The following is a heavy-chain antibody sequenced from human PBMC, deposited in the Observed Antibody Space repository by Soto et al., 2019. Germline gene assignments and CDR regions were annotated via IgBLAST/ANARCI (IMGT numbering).Heavy chain of an antibody. CDR2: ISAYNGNT. V-gene: IGHV1-18*01. CDR1: GYTCTSYG. D-gene: IGHD3-10*01. Sequence: QVQLVQSGAEVKKPGASVKVSCKASGYTCTSYGISWVRQAPGQGLEWMGWISAYNGNTNYAQKLQGRVTMTTDTSTSTAYMEQRSLRSDDTAVYYCARDLDRVRGTGVGDCWGQGTLVTVSS. CDR3: ARDLDRVRGTGVGDC. J-gene: IGHJ4*02.